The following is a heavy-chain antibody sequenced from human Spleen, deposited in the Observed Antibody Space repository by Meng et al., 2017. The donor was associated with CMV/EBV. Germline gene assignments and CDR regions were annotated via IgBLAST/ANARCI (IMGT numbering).Heavy chain of an antibody. Sequence: LRLSCTVSGGSISSGGYYWSWIRQHPGKGLEWIGYIYYSGSTYYNPSLKSRVTISVDTSKNQFSLKLSPVTAADTAVYYCARARRYYGMDVWGQGTTVTVSS. CDR1: GGSISSGGYY. CDR2: IYYSGST. J-gene: IGHJ6*02. V-gene: IGHV4-31*03. CDR3: ARARRYYGMDV.